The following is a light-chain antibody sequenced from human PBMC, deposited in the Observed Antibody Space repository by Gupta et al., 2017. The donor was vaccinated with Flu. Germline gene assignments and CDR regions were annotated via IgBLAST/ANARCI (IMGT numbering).Light chain of an antibody. Sequence: QSALTQPASVSGSPGQSTTISCTGTSSDVGRSDYVSWYQQHPDKAPKPIIYDVTNRPSGVSSRFSGSKSGNTASLTISGLQAEDETDYYCSSYTSGSTFYVFGTGTKVTVL. CDR3: SSYTSGSTFYV. J-gene: IGLJ1*01. V-gene: IGLV2-14*01. CDR2: DVT. CDR1: SSDVGRSDY.